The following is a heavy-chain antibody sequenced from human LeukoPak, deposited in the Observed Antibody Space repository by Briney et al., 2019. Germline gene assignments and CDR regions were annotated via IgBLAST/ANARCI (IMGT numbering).Heavy chain of an antibody. CDR1: GXSISSGGDY. Sequence: SQTLSLTWTVSGXSISSGGDYWSWIRQHPGKGLEWIGYIYYSGSTYYNPSLKSRVTISVDTSKNQFSLKLSSVTAADTAVYYCARGTRMPLGGIDYWGQGTLVTVSS. D-gene: IGHD1-26*01. CDR2: IYYSGST. J-gene: IGHJ4*02. V-gene: IGHV4-31*02. CDR3: ARGTRMPLGGIDY.